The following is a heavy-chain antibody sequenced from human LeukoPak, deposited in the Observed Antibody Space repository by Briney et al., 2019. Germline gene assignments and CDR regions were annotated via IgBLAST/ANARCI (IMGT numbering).Heavy chain of an antibody. J-gene: IGHJ4*02. CDR3: TTGGGW. CDR1: GFTFSNAW. D-gene: IGHD6-19*01. Sequence: GGSLRLSCAASGFTFSNAWMSWVRQAPGKGLEWVGRIKSKTDDGTTDYAAPVKGRFTISRDDSKNTLYLQMNSLKTEDTAVYYCTTGGGWWGQGTLVTVSS. V-gene: IGHV3-15*01. CDR2: IKSKTDDGTT.